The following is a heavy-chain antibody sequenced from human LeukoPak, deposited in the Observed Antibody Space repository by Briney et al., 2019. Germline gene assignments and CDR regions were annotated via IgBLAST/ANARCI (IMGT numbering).Heavy chain of an antibody. CDR1: GYTFTNYG. CDR3: ARSYFDVLTNYYMWLAP. Sequence: ASVMVSCKASGYTFTNYGISWVRQAPGQGLEWMAWISANNGETRYAQNLQGRVTMTTDTSTSTAYMELRSLRSDDTAVFYCARSYFDVLTNYYMWLAPWGQGTLVTVSS. CDR2: ISANNGET. J-gene: IGHJ5*02. D-gene: IGHD3-9*01. V-gene: IGHV1-18*04.